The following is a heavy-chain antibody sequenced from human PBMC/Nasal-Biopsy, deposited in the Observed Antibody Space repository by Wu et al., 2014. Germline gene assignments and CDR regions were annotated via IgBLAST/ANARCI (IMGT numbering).Heavy chain of an antibody. J-gene: IGHJ5*02. CDR2: FSYSGST. CDR1: GAFISSNSHY. V-gene: IGHV4-39*01. D-gene: IGHD5-12*01. CDR3: ARHDIPSVAAPNWFDP. Sequence: TLSLTCTVSGAFISSNSHYWGWIRQPPGKGLEWLGSFSYSGSTHYNPSLRGRATISVDTSNNQFSLRLTSVTGADTALYFCARHDIPSVAAPNWFDPWGQGTLVTVSS.